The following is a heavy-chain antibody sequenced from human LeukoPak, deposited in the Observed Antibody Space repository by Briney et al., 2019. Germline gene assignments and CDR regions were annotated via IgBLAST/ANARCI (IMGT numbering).Heavy chain of an antibody. CDR2: ISWNSGSI. CDR1: GFTFVDYA. CDR3: AKDSGSGRYEDYFDY. V-gene: IGHV3-9*01. D-gene: IGHD6-19*01. Sequence: GRSLRLSCAASGFTFVDYAMHWVRQAPGKGLEWVSGISWNSGSIGYADSVKGRFTISRDNAKNSLYLQMNSLRAEDTALYYCAKDSGSGRYEDYFDYWGQGTLVTVSS. J-gene: IGHJ4*02.